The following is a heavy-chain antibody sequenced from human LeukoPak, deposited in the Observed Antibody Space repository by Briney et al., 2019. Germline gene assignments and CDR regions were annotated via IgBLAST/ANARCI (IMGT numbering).Heavy chain of an antibody. V-gene: IGHV3-33*06. J-gene: IGHJ5*02. CDR3: AKDRSSYCTNGVCDWFDP. CDR2: IWYDGSNK. CDR1: GFTFSSYG. D-gene: IGHD2-8*01. Sequence: GGSLRLSCAASGFTFSSYGMHWVRQAPGKGLEWVAVIWYDGSNKYYADSVRGRFTISRDNSKSTLYLQMNSLRAEDTAVYYCAKDRSSYCTNGVCDWFDPWGRGTLVTVSS.